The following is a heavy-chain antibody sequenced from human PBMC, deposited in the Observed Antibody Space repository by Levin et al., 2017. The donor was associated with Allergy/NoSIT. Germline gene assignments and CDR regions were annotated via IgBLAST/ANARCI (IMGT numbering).Heavy chain of an antibody. J-gene: IGHJ2*01. CDR1: GFSFSSPW. Sequence: LSLTCAGFGFSFSSPWMSWVRQAPGKGLEWVANIKGDGGEKYYVDSVKGRFTISRDNAKNSLYLQMNSLRAEDTAVYYCARIGYFYDSSGYGARHWYLDLWGRGTLVTVSS. V-gene: IGHV3-7*01. D-gene: IGHD3-22*01. CDR3: ARIGYFYDSSGYGARHWYLDL. CDR2: IKGDGGEK.